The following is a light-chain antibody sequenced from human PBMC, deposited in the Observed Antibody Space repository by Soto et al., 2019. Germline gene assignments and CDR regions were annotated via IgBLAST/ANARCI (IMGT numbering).Light chain of an antibody. V-gene: IGKV3-20*01. Sequence: EIVLTQSPGTLSLSPGERATLACRASQSVSSSYLAWYQQKPGQAPRLLIYAASSRATGIPDRFSGSGSGTDFTFSISRLEPEDFAVYYCQQYGSSPPWTFGQGTNVEIK. CDR1: QSVSSSY. CDR3: QQYGSSPPWT. CDR2: AAS. J-gene: IGKJ1*01.